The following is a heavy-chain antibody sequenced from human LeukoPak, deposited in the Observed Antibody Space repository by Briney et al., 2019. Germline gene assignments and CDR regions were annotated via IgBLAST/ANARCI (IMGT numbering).Heavy chain of an antibody. CDR1: GGSISSYY. V-gene: IGHV4-59*12. Sequence: SETLSLTCTVSGGSISSYYWSWIRQPPGKGLEWLGYIFSSGVTNYNPSLQSRVTISLDMSKNQFSLKLSSVTPADTAVYYCARASGDGSGDPYDYWGQGTLVTVSS. CDR2: IFSSGVT. J-gene: IGHJ4*02. D-gene: IGHD3-10*01. CDR3: ARASGDGSGDPYDY.